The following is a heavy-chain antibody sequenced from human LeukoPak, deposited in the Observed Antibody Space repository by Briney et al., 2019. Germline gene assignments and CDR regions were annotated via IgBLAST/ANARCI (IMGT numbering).Heavy chain of an antibody. CDR3: VRDSDYQRNSGGLYAHYDALDI. CDR1: EFTLSTFW. V-gene: IGHV3-7*01. CDR2: IKAEGSVK. Sequence: PGGSLRLSCAASEFTLSTFWMFWVRQAPGKGWEWVANIKAEGSVKHYVDSVEGRFSISRDNAGSSLYLQMNSLRAEDTAVYYCVRDSDYQRNSGGLYAHYDALDIWGHGTMVTVSS. J-gene: IGHJ3*02. D-gene: IGHD2-21*01.